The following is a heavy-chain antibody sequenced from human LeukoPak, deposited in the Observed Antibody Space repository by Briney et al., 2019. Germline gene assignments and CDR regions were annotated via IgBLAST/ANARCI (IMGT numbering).Heavy chain of an antibody. Sequence: SETLSLTCTVSGGSISSSSYYWGWIRQPPGKGLEWIGSIYYSGSTYYNPSLKSRVTISVDTSKNQFSLKLSSVTVADTAVYYCAHTPRVAAAGPNFDYWGQGTLVTVSS. V-gene: IGHV4-39*01. CDR2: IYYSGST. D-gene: IGHD6-13*01. J-gene: IGHJ4*02. CDR1: GGSISSSSYY. CDR3: AHTPRVAAAGPNFDY.